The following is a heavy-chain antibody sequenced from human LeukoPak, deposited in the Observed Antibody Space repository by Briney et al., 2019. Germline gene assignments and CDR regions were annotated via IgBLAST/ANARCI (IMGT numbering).Heavy chain of an antibody. V-gene: IGHV4-39*07. CDR1: GDSIISNSHY. J-gene: IGHJ5*02. D-gene: IGHD2-8*02. CDR3: ARNCTADNDVSRRDKWFDP. Sequence: SETLSLTCTVSGDSIISNSHYWAWIRQPPGKGREWIGSIYYSGSTHYNPSLKSRVTISVDTSNNQFSLKLRSVTAADTALYFCARNCTADNDVSRRDKWFDPWGRGTLVTVSS. CDR2: IYYSGST.